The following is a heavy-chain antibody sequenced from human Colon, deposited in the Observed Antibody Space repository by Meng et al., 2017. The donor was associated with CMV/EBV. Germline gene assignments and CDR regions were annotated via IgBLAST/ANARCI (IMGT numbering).Heavy chain of an antibody. J-gene: IGHJ4*02. V-gene: IGHV1-3*01. CDR2: INADKGNT. CDR3: ARDRGGPPFDY. D-gene: IGHD3-16*01. CDR1: GYTFTNYA. Sequence: QVQLVQSGAEVKKSGASVKVSCEASGYTFTNYAIHWVRQAPGQSLEWMGWINADKGNTNYAQKLQGRVTMTTDTSTSTAYMELRSLRSDDTAVYYCARDRGGPPFDYWDQGTLVTRYS.